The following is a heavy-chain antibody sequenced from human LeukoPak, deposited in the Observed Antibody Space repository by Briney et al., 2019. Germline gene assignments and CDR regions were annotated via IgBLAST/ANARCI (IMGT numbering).Heavy chain of an antibody. CDR3: ATIGVGGIDY. J-gene: IGHJ4*02. CDR1: GGSFSGYY. CDR2: INHSGST. V-gene: IGHV4-34*01. D-gene: IGHD2-2*01. Sequence: MASETLSLTCAVYGGSFSGYYWSWIRQPPGKGLEWIGEINHSGSTNYNPSLKSRVTISVDTSKNQFSLKLSSVTAADTAVYYCATIGVGGIDYWGQGTLVTVSS.